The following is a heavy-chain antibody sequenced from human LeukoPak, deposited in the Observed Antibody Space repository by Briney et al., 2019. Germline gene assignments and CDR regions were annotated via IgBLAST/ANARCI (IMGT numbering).Heavy chain of an antibody. CDR3: ARDPSPPIVVVVAATLDY. Sequence: GGSLRLSCAASGFTFSSYSMNWIRQAPGKGLEWVSSISSSSSYIYYADSVKGRFTISRDNAKNPLYLQMNSLRAEDTAVYYCARDPSPPIVVVVAATLDYWGQGTLVTVSS. CDR1: GFTFSSYS. D-gene: IGHD2-15*01. V-gene: IGHV3-21*01. J-gene: IGHJ4*02. CDR2: ISSSSSYI.